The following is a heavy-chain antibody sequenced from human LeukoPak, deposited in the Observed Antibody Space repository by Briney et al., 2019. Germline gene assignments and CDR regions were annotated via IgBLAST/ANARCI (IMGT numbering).Heavy chain of an antibody. Sequence: SETLSLTCTVSGGSISSYYWSWIRQPAGKGLEWIGRIYTSGSTNYNPSLKSRVTMSVDTSKNQFSLKLSSVTAADTAVYYCARDRHDILTGYDNPFDYWGQGTLVTVSS. CDR2: IYTSGST. D-gene: IGHD3-9*01. CDR1: GGSISSYY. J-gene: IGHJ4*02. V-gene: IGHV4-4*07. CDR3: ARDRHDILTGYDNPFDY.